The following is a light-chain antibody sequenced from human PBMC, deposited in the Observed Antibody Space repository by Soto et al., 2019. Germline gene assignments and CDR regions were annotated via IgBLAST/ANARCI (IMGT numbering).Light chain of an antibody. J-gene: IGLJ3*02. CDR1: SSNIGGNS. CDR2: RDD. V-gene: IGLV1-44*01. Sequence: QSAVTQPPSTSGTPGQRVTISCSGSSSNIGGNSVNWYQQVPGTAPKLLIYRDDQRPSGVPDRFSGSKSATSASLAIRGLQSEDEADYYCAAWDDSLNGWVFGGGTKLTVL. CDR3: AAWDDSLNGWV.